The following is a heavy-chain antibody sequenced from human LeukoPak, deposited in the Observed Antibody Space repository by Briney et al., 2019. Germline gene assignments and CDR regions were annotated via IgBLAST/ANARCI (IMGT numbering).Heavy chain of an antibody. D-gene: IGHD5-18*01. CDR3: ARGLQLWYYFGY. J-gene: IGHJ4*02. CDR2: ISSSSSYT. Sequence: GGSLRLSCAASGFTFSDYYMSWIRQAPGKGLEWVSYISSSSSYTNYADSVKGRFTISRDNAKNSLYLQMNSLRAEDTAVYYCARGLQLWYYFGYWGQGTLVTVSS. V-gene: IGHV3-11*06. CDR1: GFTFSDYY.